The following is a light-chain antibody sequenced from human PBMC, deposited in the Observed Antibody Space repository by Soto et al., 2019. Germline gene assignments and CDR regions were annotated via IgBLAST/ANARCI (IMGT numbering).Light chain of an antibody. J-gene: IGLJ1*01. Sequence: QSALTQPASVSGSPGQSITISCTGTSSDVGGYNYVSWYQQHPGKAPKLMIYEVSNRPSGVSNRFSGSRSGNTASLTISGLQAEDEAEYYCNSYTSSSTFVFGTGTKLNVL. CDR2: EVS. V-gene: IGLV2-14*01. CDR1: SSDVGGYNY. CDR3: NSYTSSSTFV.